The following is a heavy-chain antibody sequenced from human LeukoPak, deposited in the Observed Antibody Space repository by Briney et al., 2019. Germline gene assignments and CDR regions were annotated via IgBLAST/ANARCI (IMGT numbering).Heavy chain of an antibody. V-gene: IGHV4-34*01. J-gene: IGHJ3*02. CDR3: ARGNRMAAAGTRPHAFDI. D-gene: IGHD6-13*01. CDR1: GGSFSGYY. Sequence: AAESLSLTCAVYGGSFSGYYWSWVRQPPGKGLEWIGEINHSGSTNYNPSLKSRVTISVDTSKNQFSLKLSSVTAADTAVYYCARGNRMAAAGTRPHAFDIWGQGTMVSVSS. CDR2: INHSGST.